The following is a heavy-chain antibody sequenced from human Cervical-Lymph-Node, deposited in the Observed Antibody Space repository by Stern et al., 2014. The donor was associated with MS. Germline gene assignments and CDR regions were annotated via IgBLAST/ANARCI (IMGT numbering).Heavy chain of an antibody. Sequence: VKLEESGAEVKNPGASVKVSCKASGYTFTDYYMQWMRQAPGQGLEWMGWINPNNGGTKSAQKFQGWVTMTRDTSTSTAYMELSRLRSDDTAIYYCARASTTANNYYDGVDVWGQGTTVTVTS. D-gene: IGHD1-1*01. V-gene: IGHV1-2*04. CDR1: GYTFTDYY. CDR3: ARASTTANNYYDGVDV. CDR2: INPNNGGT. J-gene: IGHJ6*02.